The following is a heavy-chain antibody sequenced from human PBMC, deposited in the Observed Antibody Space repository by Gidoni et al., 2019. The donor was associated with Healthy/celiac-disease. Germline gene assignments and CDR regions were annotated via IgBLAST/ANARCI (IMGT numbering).Heavy chain of an antibody. CDR1: GYSFTSYW. V-gene: IGHV5-51*01. Sequence: DVQLVQSGAEVIKPGESLTISCKGSGYSFTSYWLGWVRQMPGKGLEWMGINYPGDSNTRDSPSFQGQVTSAADKSISTAYLQWSSLKAADTAMYYCARMNGSGWYFDYWGQGTLVTVSS. CDR3: ARMNGSGWYFDY. CDR2: NYPGDSNT. J-gene: IGHJ4*02. D-gene: IGHD6-19*01.